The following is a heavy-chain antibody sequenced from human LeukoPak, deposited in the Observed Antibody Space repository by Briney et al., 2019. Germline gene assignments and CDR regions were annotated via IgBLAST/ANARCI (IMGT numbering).Heavy chain of an antibody. CDR2: IIPIFGTA. V-gene: IGHV1-69*05. CDR1: GGTFSSYA. D-gene: IGHD7-27*01. Sequence: ASVNVSCKASGGTFSSYAISWVRQAPGQGLEWMGGIIPIFGTANYAQKFQGRVTITTDESTSTAYMELSSLRSEDTAVYYCARGRTGDEYFFDHWGQGTLVTVSS. J-gene: IGHJ4*02. CDR3: ARGRTGDEYFFDH.